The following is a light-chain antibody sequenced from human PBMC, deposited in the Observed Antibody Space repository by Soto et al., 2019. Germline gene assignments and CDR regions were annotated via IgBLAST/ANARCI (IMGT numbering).Light chain of an antibody. CDR2: KVS. V-gene: IGKV2-30*01. J-gene: IGKJ5*01. Sequence: DVVMTQSPLSLPVTLGQPASISCRSSQSLVYTDGNTYLSWFQQRPGQSPRRLIYKVSNRDSGVPDRFSGSGSGPDFTLKISRVEAEDVGVYYCMQGAHWPPITFGQGTRLEIE. CDR3: MQGAHWPPIT. CDR1: QSLVYTDGNTY.